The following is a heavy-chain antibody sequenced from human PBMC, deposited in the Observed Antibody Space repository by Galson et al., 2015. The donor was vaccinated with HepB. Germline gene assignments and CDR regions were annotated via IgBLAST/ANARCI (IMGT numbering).Heavy chain of an antibody. CDR2: IVVGSADT. CDR1: GFSFSNSA. D-gene: IGHD1-26*01. J-gene: IGHJ4*02. V-gene: IGHV1-58*02. Sequence: SVKVSCKASGFSFSNSAIQWVRQARGQRLEWIGWIVVGSADTHYAQKFQQRVSITRDMSTSTVSMDLSSLRSEDTAVYYCAGVLYSGNINCYHPRDHGGQGILVTVYS. CDR3: AGVLYSGNINCYHPRDH.